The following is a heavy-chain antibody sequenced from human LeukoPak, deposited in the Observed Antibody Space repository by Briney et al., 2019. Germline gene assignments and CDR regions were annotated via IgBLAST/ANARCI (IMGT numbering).Heavy chain of an antibody. J-gene: IGHJ4*02. V-gene: IGHV3-21*01. CDR3: ARDRAVRGVFDY. Sequence: PGGSLRLSCAASVFTFSSYSMNWVRQAPGKGLEWVSSISSSSSYIYYADSVKGRFTISRDNAKNSLYLQMNSLRAEDTAVYYCARDRAVRGVFDYWGQGTLVTVSS. CDR1: VFTFSSYS. CDR2: ISSSSSYI. D-gene: IGHD3-10*01.